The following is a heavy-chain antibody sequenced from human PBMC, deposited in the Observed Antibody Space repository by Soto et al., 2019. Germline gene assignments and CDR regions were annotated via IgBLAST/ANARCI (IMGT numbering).Heavy chain of an antibody. V-gene: IGHV3-48*01. Sequence: PGGSLRLSCAASGFTFSSYSMNWVRQAQGKGLEWVSYISSSSSTIYYADSVKGRFTISRDNSKNTLYLQMNSLRAEDTAVYYCAKARAQYYDFWSGYPVDYWGQGTLVTVSS. J-gene: IGHJ4*02. CDR3: AKARAQYYDFWSGYPVDY. CDR2: ISSSSSTI. D-gene: IGHD3-3*01. CDR1: GFTFSSYS.